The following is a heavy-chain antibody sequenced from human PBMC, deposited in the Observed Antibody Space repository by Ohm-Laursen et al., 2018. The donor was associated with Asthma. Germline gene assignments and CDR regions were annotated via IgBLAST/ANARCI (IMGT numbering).Heavy chain of an antibody. J-gene: IGHJ2*01. D-gene: IGHD3-22*01. CDR1: GGSISSYY. V-gene: IGHV4-59*01. CDR3: ARLLISSAYYENWYFDL. Sequence: TLSLTCTVSGGSISSYYWSWIRQPPGKGLEWIGYIYYSGNTNYNPSLNGRVTISVDTSKNHFSLKLSSVTAADTAVYYCARLLISSAYYENWYFDLWGRGTLVTVSS. CDR2: IYYSGNT.